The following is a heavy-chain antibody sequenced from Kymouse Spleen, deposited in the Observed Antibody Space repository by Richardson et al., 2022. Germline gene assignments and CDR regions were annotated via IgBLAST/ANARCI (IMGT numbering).Heavy chain of an antibody. CDR2: ISYDGSNK. V-gene: IGHV3-30*18. Sequence: QVQLVESGGGVVQPGRSLRLSCAASGFTFSSYGMHWVRQAPGKGLEWVAVISYDGSNKYYADSVKGRFTISRDNSKNTLYLQMNSLRAEDTAVYYCAKDRTYYDFWSGIFDYWGQGTLVTVSS. CDR1: GFTFSSYG. D-gene: IGHD3-3*01. J-gene: IGHJ4*02. CDR3: AKDRTYYDFWSGIFDY.